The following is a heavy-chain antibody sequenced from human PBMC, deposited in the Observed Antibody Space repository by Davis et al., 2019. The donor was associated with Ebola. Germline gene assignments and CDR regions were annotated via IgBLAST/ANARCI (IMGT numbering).Heavy chain of an antibody. CDR1: GFTFSSYA. J-gene: IGHJ4*02. D-gene: IGHD4-23*01. V-gene: IGHV3-23*01. Sequence: WGSLTLSCAASGFTFSSYAMSCVRQAPGKGLEWVSSISGSGGSKYYADSVKGRFTISRDNSKKTRYLQMNSQRAGDTAVYYCAKVDYGGNSPDYWGQGTLVTVAS. CDR3: AKVDYGGNSPDY. CDR2: ISGSGGSK.